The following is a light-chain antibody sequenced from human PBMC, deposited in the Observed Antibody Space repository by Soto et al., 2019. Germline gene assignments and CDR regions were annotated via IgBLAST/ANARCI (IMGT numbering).Light chain of an antibody. V-gene: IGKV3-11*01. CDR1: QRVSCY. CDR2: DAS. CDR3: QRRSKWPST. Sequence: EIVLTQSPATLYLSPGNRATLSCMAIQRVSCYLACYQQKSGQAPRLLIYDASIMATGIPARFSGSGAGTDFALTISGLEPEGVAVYYCQRRSKWPSTFGGGTKVEI. J-gene: IGKJ4*01.